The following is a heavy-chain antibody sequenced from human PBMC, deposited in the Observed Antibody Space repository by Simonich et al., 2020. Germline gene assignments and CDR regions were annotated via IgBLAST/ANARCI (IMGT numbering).Heavy chain of an antibody. CDR3: ARASRGTWWYYYFDY. V-gene: IGHV1-18*01. J-gene: IGHJ4*02. CDR1: GYTFTSYG. D-gene: IGHD2-15*01. Sequence: QVQLVQSGAEVKKPGASVKVSCKASGYTFTSYGISWVRQAPGQGLEWMGWIRAYNSNTNYAQKLQGRVTMTTDTSTSTAYMGLRSLRSDDTAVYYCARASRGTWWYYYFDYWGQGTLVTVSS. CDR2: IRAYNSNT.